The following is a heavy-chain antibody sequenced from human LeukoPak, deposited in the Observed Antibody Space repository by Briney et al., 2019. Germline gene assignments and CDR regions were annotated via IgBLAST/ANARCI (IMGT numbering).Heavy chain of an antibody. Sequence: GGSLRLSCAASGFTFSSYGMHWVRQAPGKGLEWVAVISYDGSNKYYADSVKGRFTISRDNSKNTLYLQMNSLRAEDTAVYYCARSMVALSIAARAYFDYWGQGTLVTVSS. CDR2: ISYDGSNK. D-gene: IGHD6-6*01. CDR3: ARSMVALSIAARAYFDY. CDR1: GFTFSSYG. V-gene: IGHV3-30*03. J-gene: IGHJ4*02.